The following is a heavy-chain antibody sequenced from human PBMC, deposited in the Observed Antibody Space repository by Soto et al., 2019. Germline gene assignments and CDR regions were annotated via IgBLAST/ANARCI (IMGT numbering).Heavy chain of an antibody. V-gene: IGHV3-74*01. CDR2: IRLDGSGA. CDR1: GFAFSSYW. CDR3: GRDVGLGSGSCEN. D-gene: IGHD3-10*01. Sequence: EVQLVESGGGSVQPGGSLRLSCAASGFAFSSYWRHWFRQIPGKGLVWVLRIRLDGSGANYADSVKGRFTISSDNDKNTLELQKNSLRVEDTGLYYCGRDVGLGSGSCENWGQGTLVTVSS. J-gene: IGHJ4*02.